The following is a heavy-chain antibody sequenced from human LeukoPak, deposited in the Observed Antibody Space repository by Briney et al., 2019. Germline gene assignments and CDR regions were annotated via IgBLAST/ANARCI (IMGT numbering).Heavy chain of an antibody. CDR3: ASRAGGYDHGMDV. Sequence: ASVKVSCKASGYTFTSNYIHWVRQAPGQGLEWTGMIYPRDGSTSYAQKFQGRLSITRDTSATTDFMELSSLRSEDSAVYYCASRAGGYDHGMDVWGQGTTVTVSS. J-gene: IGHJ6*02. V-gene: IGHV1-46*01. CDR1: GYTFTSNY. D-gene: IGHD3-16*01. CDR2: IYPRDGST.